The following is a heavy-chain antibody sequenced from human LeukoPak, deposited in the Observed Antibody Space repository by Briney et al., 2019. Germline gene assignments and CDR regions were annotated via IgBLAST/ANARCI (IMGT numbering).Heavy chain of an antibody. Sequence: GGSLRLSCAASGLAFSNYAMTWVRQAPGKGLEWVSSFTASGGRTYYAELVKGRFTISRDNSKNTLYLQLNSLRAEDTAVYFCAKGLLDPNLVLDYWGQGTLVTVSS. CDR3: AKGLLDPNLVLDY. V-gene: IGHV3-23*01. J-gene: IGHJ4*02. CDR2: FTASGGRT. CDR1: GLAFSNYA. D-gene: IGHD3-3*02.